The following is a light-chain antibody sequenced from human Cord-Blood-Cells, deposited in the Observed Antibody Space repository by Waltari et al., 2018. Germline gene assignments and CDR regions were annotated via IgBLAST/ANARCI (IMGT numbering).Light chain of an antibody. V-gene: IGLV3-21*04. CDR3: QVWDSSSDRLYV. CDR1: NIGSKS. J-gene: IGLJ1*01. CDR2: YDS. Sequence: SYVLTQPPSVSVAQGKTARITCGGNNIGSKSVHWYQQKPGQAPVLVIYYDSDRPSGIPERFSGSNSGNTATLTISRVEAGDEADYYCQVWDSSSDRLYVFGTGTKVTVL.